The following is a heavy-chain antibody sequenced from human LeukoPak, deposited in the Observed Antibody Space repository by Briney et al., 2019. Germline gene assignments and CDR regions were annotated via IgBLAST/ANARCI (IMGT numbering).Heavy chain of an antibody. D-gene: IGHD2-2*01. CDR3: ARLSGYCSSTSCYSADY. J-gene: IGHJ4*02. Sequence: GASVKVSCKASGYTFTSYDINWVRQATGQGREWMGWFSAYNGNTISAQKLQGRVTMTTDTSTSPAYMELRSLRSDDTAVYSCARLSGYCSSTSCYSADYWGQGTLVTVSS. CDR1: GYTFTSYD. V-gene: IGHV1-18*01. CDR2: FSAYNGNT.